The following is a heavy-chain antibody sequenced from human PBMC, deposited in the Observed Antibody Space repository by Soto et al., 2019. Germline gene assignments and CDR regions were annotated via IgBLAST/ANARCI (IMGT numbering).Heavy chain of an antibody. V-gene: IGHV3-30*18. CDR1: GFTFSAYG. CDR3: AKDEYYYSRSGYYIFDS. Sequence: SLRLSCEVSGFTFSAYGMHWVRQAPGKGLEWVAAISHDGTNKNYGDSVKGRFTISRDNSKKTLYLQMNSLRPEDTALYYCAKDEYYYSRSGYYIFDSWGQGTLVTVS. D-gene: IGHD3-22*01. J-gene: IGHJ4*02. CDR2: ISHDGTNK.